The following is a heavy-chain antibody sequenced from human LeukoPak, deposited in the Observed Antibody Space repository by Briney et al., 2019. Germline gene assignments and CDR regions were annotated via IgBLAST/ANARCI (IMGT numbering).Heavy chain of an antibody. CDR1: GYTFTGYY. CDR3: ARVIVATVDY. CDR2: ISAYNGNT. Sequence: ASVKVSCKASGYTFTGYYMHWVRQAPGQGLEWMGWISAYNGNTNYAQKLQGRVTMTTDTSTSTAYMELRSLRSDDTAVYYCARVIVATVDYWGQGTLVTVSS. D-gene: IGHD5-12*01. J-gene: IGHJ4*02. V-gene: IGHV1-18*04.